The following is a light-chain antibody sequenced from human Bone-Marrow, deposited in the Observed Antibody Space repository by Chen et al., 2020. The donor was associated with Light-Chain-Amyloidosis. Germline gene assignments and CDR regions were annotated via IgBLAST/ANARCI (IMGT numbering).Light chain of an antibody. CDR1: QSVSTN. V-gene: IGKV3-15*01. CDR2: DAS. CDR3: QQCKHWPSWT. J-gene: IGKJ1*01. Sequence: EVVMTQSPATLSVSPGERVTLSCRASQSVSTNLVWYQQKPGQDPRLLIYDASTRATDTPARFSGSGSGTDFTLTISGLLSEDFAVYYCQQCKHWPSWTFGQGTKVEIK.